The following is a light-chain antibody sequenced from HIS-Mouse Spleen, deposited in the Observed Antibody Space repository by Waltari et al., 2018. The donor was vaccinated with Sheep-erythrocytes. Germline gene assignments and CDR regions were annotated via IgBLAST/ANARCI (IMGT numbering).Light chain of an antibody. CDR2: SNN. CDR3: AAWDDSLNGPV. Sequence: QSALTQPRSVSGSPGQSVTISCTGTSSDVGGYNYVSWYQQPPGKAPKLLIYSNNQRPSGVPDRFSGSKSGTSASLAISGLQSEDEADYYCAAWDDSLNGPVFGGGTKLTVL. J-gene: IGLJ3*02. V-gene: IGLV2-11*01. CDR1: SSDVGGYNY.